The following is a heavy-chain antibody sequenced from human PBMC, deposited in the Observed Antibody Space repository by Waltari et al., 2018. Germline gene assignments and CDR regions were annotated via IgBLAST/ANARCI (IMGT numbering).Heavy chain of an antibody. CDR1: GGSISRSSYY. CDR3: ASYDFWSGYCFDY. CDR2: IYYSGST. D-gene: IGHD3-3*01. Sequence: QLQLQESGPGLVKPSETLSLTCTVSGGSISRSSYYWGWIRQPPGKGLEWIGSIYYSGSTYYNPSLKSRVTISVDTSKNQFSLKLSSVTAADTAVYYCASYDFWSGYCFDYWGQGTLVTVSS. V-gene: IGHV4-39*01. J-gene: IGHJ4*02.